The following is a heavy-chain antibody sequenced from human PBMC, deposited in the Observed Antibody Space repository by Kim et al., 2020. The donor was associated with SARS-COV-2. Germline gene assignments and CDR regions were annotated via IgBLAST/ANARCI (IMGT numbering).Heavy chain of an antibody. CDR3: ARDGCSSTSCYAEYYYYGMDV. CDR2: ISSSSSYT. V-gene: IGHV3-11*05. Sequence: GGSLRLSCAASGFTFSDYYMSWIRQAPGKGLEWVSYISSSSSYTNYADSVKGRFTISRDNAKNSLYLQMNSLRAEDTAVYYCARDGCSSTSCYAEYYYYGMDVWGQGTTVTVSS. J-gene: IGHJ6*02. CDR1: GFTFSDYY. D-gene: IGHD2-2*01.